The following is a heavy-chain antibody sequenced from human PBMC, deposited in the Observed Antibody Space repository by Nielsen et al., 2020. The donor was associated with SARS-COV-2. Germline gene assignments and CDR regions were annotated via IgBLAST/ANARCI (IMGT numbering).Heavy chain of an antibody. CDR1: GGTFSSYA. J-gene: IGHJ3*02. Sequence: SVKVSCKASGGTFSSYAISWVRQAPGQGLEWMGRIIPILGIANYAQKLQGRVTMTTDTSTSTAYMELRSLRSDDTAVYYCARDWGDYDGAFDIWGQGTMITVSS. CDR2: IIPILGIA. D-gene: IGHD4-17*01. CDR3: ARDWGDYDGAFDI. V-gene: IGHV1-69*04.